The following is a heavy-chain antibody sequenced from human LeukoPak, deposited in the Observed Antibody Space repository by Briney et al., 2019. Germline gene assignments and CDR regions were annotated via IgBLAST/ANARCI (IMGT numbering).Heavy chain of an antibody. J-gene: IGHJ6*02. CDR1: GGSISSYY. Sequence: SETLSLTCTVSGGSISSYYWSWIRQPPGKGLEWIGYIYYSGSTNYNPSLKSRVTISVDTSKKHFSLKLSSVTAADTAVYYCAGDDDYYYGMDVWGQGTTVTVSS. CDR2: IYYSGST. CDR3: AGDDDYYYGMDV. V-gene: IGHV4-59*01.